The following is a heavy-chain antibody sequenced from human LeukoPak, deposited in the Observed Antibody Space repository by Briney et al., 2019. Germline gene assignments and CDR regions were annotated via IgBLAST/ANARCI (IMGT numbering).Heavy chain of an antibody. CDR2: INSDGSTT. D-gene: IGHD1-26*01. Sequence: GGSLRLSCAASGFTFSSYWMVWVRQVPGKGLVYVSRINSDGSTTHYADSVKGRFTISGDIARNTVYLQMNSLRAEDTAMYYCTRLLPSGTYSKAFDFWGQGTLVTVSS. CDR1: GFTFSSYW. J-gene: IGHJ4*02. V-gene: IGHV3-74*01. CDR3: TRLLPSGTYSKAFDF.